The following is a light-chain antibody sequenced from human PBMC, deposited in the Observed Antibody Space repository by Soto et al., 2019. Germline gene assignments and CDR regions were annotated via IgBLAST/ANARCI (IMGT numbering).Light chain of an antibody. CDR3: SSYTSYSPYV. CDR2: AVS. V-gene: IGLV2-14*01. J-gene: IGLJ1*01. Sequence: QSALTQPASVSGSPGQSITISCTRTSSDVGGYNYVSWYQQHPGKAPKLIIYAVSKRPSGVSNRFSGSKSGNTASLTISGLQAEDEADYYCSSYTSYSPYVFGTGTKLTVL. CDR1: SSDVGGYNY.